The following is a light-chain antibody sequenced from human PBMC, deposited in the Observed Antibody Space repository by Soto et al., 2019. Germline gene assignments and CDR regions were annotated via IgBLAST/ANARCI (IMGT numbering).Light chain of an antibody. CDR1: SSDVGGYDY. J-gene: IGLJ3*02. V-gene: IGLV2-11*01. Sequence: LTQPRSVSGSPGQSVTISCTGTSSDVGGYDYVSWFQHHPGKVPKLMIYDVTKRPSGVPDRFSASKSGNTASLTISGLQAEDEADYYCCSYGGYFWVFGGGTKLTVL. CDR2: DVT. CDR3: CSYGGYFWV.